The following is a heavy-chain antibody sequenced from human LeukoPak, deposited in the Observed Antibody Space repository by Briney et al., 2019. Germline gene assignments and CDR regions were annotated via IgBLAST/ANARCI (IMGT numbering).Heavy chain of an antibody. CDR1: GFTFDDYA. CDR3: AKDRLRSGYTHFDY. Sequence: GGSLRLSCAASGFTFDDYAMHWVRQAPGKGLEWVSGISWNSGSIGYADSVKGRFTISRDNAKNSLYLQMNSLRAEDTAVYYCAKDRLRSGYTHFDYWGQGTLVTVSS. D-gene: IGHD3-3*01. J-gene: IGHJ4*02. V-gene: IGHV3-9*01. CDR2: ISWNSGSI.